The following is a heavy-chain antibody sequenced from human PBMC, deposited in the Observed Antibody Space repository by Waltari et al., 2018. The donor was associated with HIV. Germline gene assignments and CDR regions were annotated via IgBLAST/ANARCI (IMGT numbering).Heavy chain of an antibody. J-gene: IGHJ4*02. CDR2: INPNSGGT. V-gene: IGHV1-2*02. CDR1: GYTFTAYY. Sequence: QVQPVQSGAEVKKPGASVTVSCKASGYTFTAYYIHWVRQAPGQGLEWMGWINPNSGGTNYAQKFQGRVTMTRDTSITTAYMEVSRLRSDDTAVYYCARVPYYYDTSAYPDYWGQGTLVTVSS. CDR3: ARVPYYYDTSAYPDY. D-gene: IGHD3-22*01.